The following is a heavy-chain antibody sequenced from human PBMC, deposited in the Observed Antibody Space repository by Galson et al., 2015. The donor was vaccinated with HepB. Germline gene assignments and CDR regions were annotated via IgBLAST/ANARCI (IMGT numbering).Heavy chain of an antibody. CDR3: AKKDAEANSSSWYLVFNYFDY. D-gene: IGHD6-13*01. V-gene: IGHV3-23*01. CDR2: ISGSGGST. CDR1: GFTFSSYA. J-gene: IGHJ4*02. Sequence: LRLSCAASGFTFSSYAMSWVRQAPGKGLEWVSAISGSGGSTYYADSVKGRFTISRDNSKDTLYLQMNSLRAEDTAVYYCAKKDAEANSSSWYLVFNYFDYWGQGTLVTVSS.